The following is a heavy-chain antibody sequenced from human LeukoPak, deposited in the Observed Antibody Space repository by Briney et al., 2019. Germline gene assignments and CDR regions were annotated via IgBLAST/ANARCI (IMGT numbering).Heavy chain of an antibody. CDR3: ARVHGAYPFDY. Sequence: GGSLRLSCAASGFTFSSYAMNWVRQAPGKGLEWVAVISFDGNNAYYTDSVKGRFTISRDNSKNTLSLQMNSLRAEDTAVYYCARVHGAYPFDYWGQGTLVTVSS. J-gene: IGHJ4*02. CDR2: ISFDGNNA. D-gene: IGHD4/OR15-4a*01. CDR1: GFTFSSYA. V-gene: IGHV3-30*04.